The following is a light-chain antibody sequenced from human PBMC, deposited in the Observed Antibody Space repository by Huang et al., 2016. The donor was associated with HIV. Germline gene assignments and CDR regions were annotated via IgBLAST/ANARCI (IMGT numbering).Light chain of an antibody. J-gene: IGKJ4*01. CDR1: QGITTY. Sequence: IQLTQSPSSVSAFVGDRVAITCRASQGITTYVAWYQQKPGKAPKLLMYAASTLERGVPSRFSGSGSGTDFTLAISSLQPEDSATYYCQQFNSYPFIFGGGTKVEIK. CDR2: AAS. CDR3: QQFNSYPFI. V-gene: IGKV1-9*01.